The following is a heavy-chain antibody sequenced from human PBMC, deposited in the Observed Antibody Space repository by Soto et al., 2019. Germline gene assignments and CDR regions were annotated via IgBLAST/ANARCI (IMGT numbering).Heavy chain of an antibody. CDR1: GGSFSGYY. Sequence: SETLSLTCAVYGGSFSGYYWSWIRQPPGKGREWIGEINHRGSTTYNPSLKSRVTISVDTSKNQCSLKLSSVTAADTAVYYCARGNQYYYGSGSYYNNWFDPWGQGTLVTVSS. CDR2: INHRGST. CDR3: ARGNQYYYGSGSYYNNWFDP. D-gene: IGHD3-10*01. V-gene: IGHV4-34*01. J-gene: IGHJ5*02.